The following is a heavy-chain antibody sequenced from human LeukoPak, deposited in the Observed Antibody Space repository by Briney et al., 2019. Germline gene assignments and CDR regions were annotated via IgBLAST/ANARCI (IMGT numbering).Heavy chain of an antibody. D-gene: IGHD1-26*01. CDR1: GYSFTDYY. J-gene: IGHJ4*02. Sequence: ASVKVSCQASGYSFTDYYMHWLRQAPGQGREWMGRISANSGGTNYAQKFQGRVTMTGDTSISTAYMELSRLRSDDTAVYYCARYSGSYLIDYWGQGTLVTVSS. CDR3: ARYSGSYLIDY. V-gene: IGHV1-2*06. CDR2: ISANSGGT.